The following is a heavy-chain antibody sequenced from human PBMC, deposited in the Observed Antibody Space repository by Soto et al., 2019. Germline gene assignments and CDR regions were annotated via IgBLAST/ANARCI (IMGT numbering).Heavy chain of an antibody. CDR2: IYYSGST. D-gene: IGHD3-9*01. Sequence: PSETLSLTCTFSGFSIISGGYYLSWIRQHPGEGLEWIGYIYYSGSTYYNPSLKSRVTISVDTSKNQFSLKLSSVTAADTAVYYCARVSYYDILTGYYRGFDYWGQGTLVTVSS. V-gene: IGHV4-31*03. CDR3: ARVSYYDILTGYYRGFDY. CDR1: GFSIISGGYY. J-gene: IGHJ4*02.